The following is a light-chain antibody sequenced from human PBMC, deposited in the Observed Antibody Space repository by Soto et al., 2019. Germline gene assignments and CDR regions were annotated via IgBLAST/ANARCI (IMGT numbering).Light chain of an antibody. CDR3: SSYSTYTTLVV. CDR1: SSDVGNHNY. J-gene: IGLJ2*01. Sequence: QSALTQPASVSGSPGQSITISCTGTSSDVGNHNYVAWYQQQPGKAPKLMIYDVSNRPSGVSDRFSGSKSGNTASLTISGLQAEDEADYYCSSYSTYTTLVVFGGGTKVTVL. CDR2: DVS. V-gene: IGLV2-14*01.